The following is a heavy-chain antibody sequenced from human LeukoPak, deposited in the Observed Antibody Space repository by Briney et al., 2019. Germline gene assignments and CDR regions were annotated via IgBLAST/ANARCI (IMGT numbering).Heavy chain of an antibody. V-gene: IGHV3-30*04. CDR2: ISYDGSNK. CDR1: GFTFSSYA. J-gene: IGHJ6*02. CDR3: AKDSYGMDV. Sequence: GRSLRLSCAASGFTFSSYAMHWVRQAPGKGLEWVAVISYDGSNKYYADSVKGRFTISRDNSKNTLYLQMNSLRAEDTAVYYCAKDSYGMDVWGQGTTVTVSS.